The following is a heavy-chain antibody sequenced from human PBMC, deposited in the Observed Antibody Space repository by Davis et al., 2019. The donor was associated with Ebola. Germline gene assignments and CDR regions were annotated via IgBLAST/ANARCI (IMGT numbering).Heavy chain of an antibody. J-gene: IGHJ6*02. CDR2: IIPILGIA. CDR1: GYTFTGYY. V-gene: IGHV1-69*04. Sequence: AASVKVSCKASGYTFTGYYMHWVRQAPGQGLEWMGRIIPILGIANYAQKFQGRVTITADKSTSTAYMELSSLRSEDTAVYYCARDGVDTHYYYYGMDVWGQGTTVTVSS. CDR3: ARDGVDTHYYYYGMDV. D-gene: IGHD5-18*01.